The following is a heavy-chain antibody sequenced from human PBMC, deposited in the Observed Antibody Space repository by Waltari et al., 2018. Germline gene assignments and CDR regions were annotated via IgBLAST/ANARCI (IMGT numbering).Heavy chain of an antibody. CDR3: TRDRRGTPLFDY. D-gene: IGHD3-10*01. Sequence: LVESGGGLVHPGGSLRLSWAASGVTFRGYWVTWVRQTPGKGPELVANINQDGSERNYVDSVKGRFTVSRDNAKNLLYLQINSLRADDTAIYYCTRDRRGTPLFDYWGQGTLVTVSS. V-gene: IGHV3-7*03. CDR2: INQDGSER. J-gene: IGHJ4*02. CDR1: GVTFRGYW.